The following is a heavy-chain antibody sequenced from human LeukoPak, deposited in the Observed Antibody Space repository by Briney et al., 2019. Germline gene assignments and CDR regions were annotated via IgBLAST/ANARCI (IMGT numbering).Heavy chain of an antibody. Sequence: SGTLSLTCTVSGGSISSSSYYWGWIRQPPGKGLEWIGSLYYSGSTYYNPSLKSRVTISVDTSKNQFSLKLGSVTAADTAVYYCARIPVDSSGYFDYWGQGTLVTVSS. D-gene: IGHD3-22*01. J-gene: IGHJ4*02. CDR1: GGSISSSSYY. V-gene: IGHV4-39*07. CDR3: ARIPVDSSGYFDY. CDR2: LYYSGST.